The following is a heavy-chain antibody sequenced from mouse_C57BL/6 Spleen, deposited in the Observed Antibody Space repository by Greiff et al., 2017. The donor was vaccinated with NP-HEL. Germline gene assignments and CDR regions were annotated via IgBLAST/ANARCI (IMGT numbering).Heavy chain of an antibody. D-gene: IGHD2-3*01. J-gene: IGHJ2*01. CDR3: ASGGWLLRFDY. Sequence: EVQLQQSGPELVKPGASVKISCKASGYTFTDYYMNWVKQSHGKSLEWIGDINPNNGGTSYNQKFKGKATLTVDKSSSTAYMELRSLTSEDSAVYYCASGGWLLRFDYWGQGTTLTVSS. V-gene: IGHV1-26*01. CDR2: INPNNGGT. CDR1: GYTFTDYY.